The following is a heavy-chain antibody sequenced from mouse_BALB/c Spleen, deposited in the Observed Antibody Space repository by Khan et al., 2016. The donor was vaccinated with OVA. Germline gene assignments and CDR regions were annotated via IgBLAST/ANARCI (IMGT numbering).Heavy chain of an antibody. CDR3: AISNYSGSGLYAMDY. V-gene: IGHV1S41*01. CDR2: IAPGSGST. CDR1: GYTFTSYW. Sequence: DLVKPGASVKLSCKASGYTFTSYWINWIKQRPGQGLEWIGRIAPGSGSTSYTEMFKDKTILTVDTSSSTAYIQLISLSSEDSAVYFCAISNYSGSGLYAMDYWGQGTSVTVSS. D-gene: IGHD1-1*01. J-gene: IGHJ4*01.